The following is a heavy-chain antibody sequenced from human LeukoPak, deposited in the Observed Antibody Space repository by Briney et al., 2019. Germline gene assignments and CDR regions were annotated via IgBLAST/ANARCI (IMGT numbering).Heavy chain of an antibody. CDR3: ARATGSQAY. CDR1: GFTFSDYD. Sequence: GGSLRLSCAASGFTFSDYDMNWVRQAPGKGLEWVSYISRSSSIIYYADSVKGRFTISRDNAKNSLYLQMNSLRDEDTVVYYCARATGSQAYWGQGTLVTVSS. J-gene: IGHJ4*02. V-gene: IGHV3-48*02. CDR2: ISRSSSII.